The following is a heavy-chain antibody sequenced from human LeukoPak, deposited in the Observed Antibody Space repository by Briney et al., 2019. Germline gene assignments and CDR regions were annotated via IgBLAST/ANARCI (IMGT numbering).Heavy chain of an antibody. Sequence: PGGSLRLSCAAPGFTFSSYSMNWVRQAPGKGLERVSSISSSSGYIYYADSVKGRFTISRDNSKNILYLQMSSLRAEDTAVYYCARYYSNSLAFWCQGTVVTVSS. V-gene: IGHV3-21*01. CDR3: ARYYSNSLAF. D-gene: IGHD4-11*01. J-gene: IGHJ4*02. CDR2: ISSSSGYI. CDR1: GFTFSSYS.